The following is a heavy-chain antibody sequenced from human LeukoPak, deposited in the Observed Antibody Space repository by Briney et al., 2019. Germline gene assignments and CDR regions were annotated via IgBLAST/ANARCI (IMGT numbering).Heavy chain of an antibody. CDR3: AKSRGYYYDSSGYPNYFDY. Sequence: GGSLRLSCAASGFTFSSYAMTWVRQAPGKGLEWVSSISGSGGNTYYVDSVKGRFTISRDNSENTLYLQMNSLGAEDTAVYYCAKSRGYYYDSSGYPNYFDYWGQGTLVTVSS. D-gene: IGHD3-22*01. V-gene: IGHV3-23*01. CDR2: ISGSGGNT. CDR1: GFTFSSYA. J-gene: IGHJ4*02.